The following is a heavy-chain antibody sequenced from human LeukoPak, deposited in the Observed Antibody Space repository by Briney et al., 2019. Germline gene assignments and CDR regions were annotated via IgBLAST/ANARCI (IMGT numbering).Heavy chain of an antibody. CDR2: INPNRGDT. D-gene: IGHD2-2*01. J-gene: IGHJ4*02. V-gene: IGHV1-2*02. Sequence: ASVEVSCKASGYTFTGYYMHWVRQDLGQGLEWMGWINPNRGDTNYAQKFQGRVTMTRDTSISTAYMELNRLTSDDTAVYYCARALGSSSWYGVYDYWGQGALVTVSS. CDR3: ARALGSSSWYGVYDY. CDR1: GYTFTGYY.